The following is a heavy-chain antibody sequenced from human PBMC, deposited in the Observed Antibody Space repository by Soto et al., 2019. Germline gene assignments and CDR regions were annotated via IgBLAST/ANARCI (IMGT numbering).Heavy chain of an antibody. J-gene: IGHJ6*02. CDR2: IYYDGTT. D-gene: IGHD3-22*01. V-gene: IGHV4-39*01. CDR3: ARQGRNTKIVLVKHYAADF. CDR1: SGSISSTSYY. Sequence: EALTLTGTGSSGSISSTSYYGAWIRQPPGKGLEWIGAIYYDGTTYYTESLKSRVSISVDTSKNQFSLKVNSVTAADTAVYFCARQGRNTKIVLVKHYAADFWGQGTAVTVPS.